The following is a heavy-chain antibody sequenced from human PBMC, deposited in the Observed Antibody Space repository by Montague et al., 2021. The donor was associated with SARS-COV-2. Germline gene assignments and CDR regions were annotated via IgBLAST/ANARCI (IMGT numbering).Heavy chain of an antibody. V-gene: IGHV4-39*01. CDR1: GGSISSTSYY. D-gene: IGHD2-2*01. Sequence: SETRSLTCTVSGGSISSTSYYWGWIRQPPGKGLEWIGSINYSGTTYYNPSLKSRVTISVDTSKNQFSLKLSSVTAADTAVYYCARQGDQLLFEYWFDPWGQGTLVTVSS. CDR2: INYSGTT. CDR3: ARQGDQLLFEYWFDP. J-gene: IGHJ5*02.